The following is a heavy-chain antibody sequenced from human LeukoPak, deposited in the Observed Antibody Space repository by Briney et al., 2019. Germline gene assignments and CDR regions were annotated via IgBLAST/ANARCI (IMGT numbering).Heavy chain of an antibody. CDR2: ISSSSSTI. CDR3: AREGGYSSSWYVNYGMDV. CDR1: GFTFSSYS. Sequence: GVSLRLSCAASGFTFSSYSMNWVRQAPGKGLEWVSYISSSSSTIYYADSVKGRFTISRDNAKNSLYLQMNSLRAEDTAVYYCAREGGYSSSWYVNYGMDVWGQGTTVTVSS. D-gene: IGHD6-13*01. V-gene: IGHV3-48*01. J-gene: IGHJ6*02.